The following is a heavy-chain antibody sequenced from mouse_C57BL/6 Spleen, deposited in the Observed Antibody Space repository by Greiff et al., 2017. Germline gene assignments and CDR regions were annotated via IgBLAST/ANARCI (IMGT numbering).Heavy chain of an antibody. J-gene: IGHJ2*01. CDR2: IYPGDGDT. Sequence: VMLVESGPELVKPGASVKISCKASGYAFSSSWMNWVKQRPGKGLEWIGRIYPGDGDTNYNGKFKGKATLTADKSSSTAYMQLSSLTSEDSAVYFCARYHYDYGYFDYWGQGTTLTVSS. CDR3: ARYHYDYGYFDY. CDR1: GYAFSSSW. D-gene: IGHD2-4*01. V-gene: IGHV1-82*01.